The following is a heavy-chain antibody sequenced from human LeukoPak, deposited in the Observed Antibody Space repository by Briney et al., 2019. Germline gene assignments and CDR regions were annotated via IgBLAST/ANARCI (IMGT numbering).Heavy chain of an antibody. V-gene: IGHV5-51*01. Sequence: HGESLKISCKGSGYSFANNWIAWVRQMPGKGLEWMGIIYPGDSDTRYSPSFQGQVTISADKSISTAYLQWSSLKASDTAMYYCARRGYSYGPNYFDYWGQGTLVTVSS. CDR2: IYPGDSDT. D-gene: IGHD5-18*01. CDR3: ARRGYSYGPNYFDY. J-gene: IGHJ4*02. CDR1: GYSFANNW.